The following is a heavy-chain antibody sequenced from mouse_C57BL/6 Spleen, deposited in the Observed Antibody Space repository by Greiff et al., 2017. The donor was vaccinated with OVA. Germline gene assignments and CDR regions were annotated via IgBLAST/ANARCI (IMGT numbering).Heavy chain of an antibody. Sequence: EVKLMDSGGGLVQPGGSLSLSCAASGFTFTDYYMSWVRQPPGKALEWLGFIRNKANGYTTEYSASVKGRFTISRDNSQSILYLQMNALRAEDSATYYCARWDYGSSDYWGQGTTLTVSS. CDR2: IRNKANGYTT. V-gene: IGHV7-3*01. J-gene: IGHJ2*01. CDR3: ARWDYGSSDY. D-gene: IGHD1-1*01. CDR1: GFTFTDYY.